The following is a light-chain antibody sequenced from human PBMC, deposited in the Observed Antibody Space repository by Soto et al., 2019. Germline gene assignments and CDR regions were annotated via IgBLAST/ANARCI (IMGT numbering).Light chain of an antibody. CDR2: DAS. V-gene: IGKV3-11*01. J-gene: IGKJ5*01. CDR1: QSVSSH. Sequence: EIVMTQSPATLSVSPGEGATVSCRASQSVSSHLAWYQHKPGQAPRLLIYDASNRATGIPARFSGSGSGTDFTLTISSLEPEDFAVYYCQQRSNWPITFGQGTRLEIK. CDR3: QQRSNWPIT.